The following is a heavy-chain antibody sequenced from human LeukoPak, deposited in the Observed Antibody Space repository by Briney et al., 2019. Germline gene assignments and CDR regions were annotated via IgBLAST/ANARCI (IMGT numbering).Heavy chain of an antibody. CDR1: GFTFDDYA. V-gene: IGHV3-9*01. J-gene: IGHJ4*02. Sequence: GGSLRLSCAASGFTFDDYAMHWVRQAPGKGLEWVSGISWNSGSIGYADSVKGRFTISRDNAKKSLYLQMNSLRAEVTALYYCAKRHSSGWLFDYWGQGTLVTVSS. CDR3: AKRHSSGWLFDY. CDR2: ISWNSGSI. D-gene: IGHD6-19*01.